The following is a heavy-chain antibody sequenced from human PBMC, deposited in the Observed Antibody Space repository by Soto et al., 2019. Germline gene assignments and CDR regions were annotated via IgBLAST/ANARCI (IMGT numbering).Heavy chain of an antibody. CDR2: INPSGGST. CDR1: GYTFTSYY. D-gene: IGHD6-13*01. V-gene: IGHV1-46*01. J-gene: IGHJ3*02. Sequence: ASVKVSCKASGYTFTSYYMHWVRQAPGQGLEWMGIINPSGGSTSYAQKFQGRVTMTRDTSTSTVYMELSSLRSEDTAVYYCATLGIAAAGDDAFDIWGQGKMVTVSS. CDR3: ATLGIAAAGDDAFDI.